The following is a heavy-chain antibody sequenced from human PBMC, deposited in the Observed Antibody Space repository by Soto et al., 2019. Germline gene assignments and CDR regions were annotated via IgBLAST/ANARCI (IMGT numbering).Heavy chain of an antibody. CDR3: ARDRFGEEEGMDV. CDR2: IYYSGST. V-gene: IGHV4-61*01. J-gene: IGHJ6*02. CDR1: GGSVSSGSYY. D-gene: IGHD3-10*01. Sequence: SETLSLTCTVSGGSVSSGSYYWSWIRQPPGKGLEWIGYIYYSGSTNYNPSLKSRVTISVDTSKNQFSLKLSSVTAADTAVYYCARDRFGEEEGMDVWGQGTTVTVSS.